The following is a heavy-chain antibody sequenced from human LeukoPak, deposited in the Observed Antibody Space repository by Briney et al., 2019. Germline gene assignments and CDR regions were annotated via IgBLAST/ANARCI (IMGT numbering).Heavy chain of an antibody. Sequence: ASVKVSCKASGYTFTGYYMHWLRQAPGQGLEWMGWINPNSGGTNYAQKFQGRVTMTRDTSISTAYMELSRLRFDDTAVYYCARPAVTTDAFDIWGQGTMVTVSS. V-gene: IGHV1-2*02. CDR3: ARPAVTTDAFDI. D-gene: IGHD1-14*01. CDR2: INPNSGGT. CDR1: GYTFTGYY. J-gene: IGHJ3*02.